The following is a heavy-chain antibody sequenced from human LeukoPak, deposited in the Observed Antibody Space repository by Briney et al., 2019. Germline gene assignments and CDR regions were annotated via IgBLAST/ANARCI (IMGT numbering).Heavy chain of an antibody. CDR2: IYYSGST. Sequence: PSETLSLTCTVSGGSISSYYWSWIRQPPGKGLEWIGYIYYSGSTNYNPSLKSRVTISVDTSKNQLSLKLSSVTAADTAVYYCARTPQDAFDIWGQGTMVTVSS. V-gene: IGHV4-59*01. CDR1: GGSISSYY. J-gene: IGHJ3*02. CDR3: ARTPQDAFDI.